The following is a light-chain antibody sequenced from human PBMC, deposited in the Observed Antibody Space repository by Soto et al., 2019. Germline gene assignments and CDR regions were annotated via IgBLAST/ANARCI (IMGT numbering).Light chain of an antibody. V-gene: IGLV2-14*01. CDR1: SSDVGTYNY. Sequence: SALTQPASVSGSPGQPITISRTATSSDVGTYNYVSWYQQHPGKVPKLIIYEVTKRPSGVSNRFSGSKSGNTASLTISGLQAEDEADYYCSSYTTSSTYVFGSGTKVTVL. CDR3: SSYTTSSTYV. J-gene: IGLJ1*01. CDR2: EVT.